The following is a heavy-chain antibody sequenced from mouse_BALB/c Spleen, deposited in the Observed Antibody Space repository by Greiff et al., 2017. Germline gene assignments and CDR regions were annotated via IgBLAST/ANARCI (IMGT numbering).Heavy chain of an antibody. CDR1: GFTFSSFG. Sequence: EVKVVESGGGLVQPGGSRKLSCAASGFTFSSFGMHWVRQAPEKGLEWVAYISSGSSTIYYADTVKGRFTISRDNPKNTLFLQMTSLRSEDTAMYYCAGGVWSLDYWGQGTTLTVSS. CDR2: ISSGSSTI. D-gene: IGHD2-10*02. V-gene: IGHV5-17*02. J-gene: IGHJ2*01. CDR3: AGGVWSLDY.